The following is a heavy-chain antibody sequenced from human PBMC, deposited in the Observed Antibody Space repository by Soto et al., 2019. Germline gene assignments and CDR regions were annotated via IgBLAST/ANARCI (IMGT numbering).Heavy chain of an antibody. CDR3: ARVTYADIGYYLDH. CDR2: IYDSGST. CDR1: GYSISSSNW. J-gene: IGHJ4*02. Sequence: SETLSLTCAVSGYSISSSNWWGWIRQPPGKGLEWIGYIYDSGSTYYNPSLKSRVTMSVDTSENQFSLKLSSVTAVDTAMYYCARVTYADIGYYLDHWGQGTQVTVSS. V-gene: IGHV4-28*03. D-gene: IGHD3-16*01.